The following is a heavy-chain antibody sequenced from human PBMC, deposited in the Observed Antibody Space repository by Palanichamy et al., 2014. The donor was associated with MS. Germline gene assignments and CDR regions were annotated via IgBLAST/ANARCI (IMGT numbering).Heavy chain of an antibody. CDR1: GYSISSGYY. D-gene: IGHD6-13*01. CDR2: FYHGGST. Sequence: QVQLQESGPGLVKPSETLSLTCTVSGYSISSGYYWGWIRQPPGKGLEWIGSFYHGGSTYYNPSLQSRVTISVDTSKNQFSLKLSSVTAADTAVYYCARPRIAAAGHYFDSWGQGTLVTVSP. J-gene: IGHJ4*02. V-gene: IGHV4-38-2*02. CDR3: ARPRIAAAGHYFDS.